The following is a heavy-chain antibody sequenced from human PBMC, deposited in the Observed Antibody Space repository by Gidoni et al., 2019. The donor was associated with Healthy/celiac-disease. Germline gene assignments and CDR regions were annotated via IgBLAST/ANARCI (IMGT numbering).Heavy chain of an antibody. CDR2: IRSKANSYET. J-gene: IGHJ4*02. D-gene: IGHD5-12*01. CDR1: GFTFSGSA. Sequence: EVQLVESGGGLVQPGGSLKLSCAASGFTFSGSAMQWVRQASGKGLEWVGRIRSKANSYETAYAASVKGRFTISRDDSKNTAYLQMNSLKTEDTAVYYCTSPGYDGDYFDYWGQGTLVTVSS. CDR3: TSPGYDGDYFDY. V-gene: IGHV3-73*01.